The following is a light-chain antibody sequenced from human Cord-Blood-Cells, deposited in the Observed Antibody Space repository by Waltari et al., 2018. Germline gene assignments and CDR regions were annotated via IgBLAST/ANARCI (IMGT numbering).Light chain of an antibody. J-gene: IGKJ4*01. CDR3: QQYYSYPLT. V-gene: IGKV1-8*01. CDR1: QGISSY. Sequence: AIRITQSPSSLSASTGDRVTITCRASQGISSYLAWYQQKPGKAPKLLIYAASTLQSGVPSWFSGSGSGTDFTLTISCLQSEDFATYYCQQYYSYPLTFGGGTKVEIK. CDR2: AAS.